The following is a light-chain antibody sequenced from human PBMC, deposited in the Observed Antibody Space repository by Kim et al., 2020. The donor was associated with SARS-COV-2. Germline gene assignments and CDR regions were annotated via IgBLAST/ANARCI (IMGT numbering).Light chain of an antibody. CDR3: YSTDSSGDLRV. V-gene: IGLV3-10*01. CDR1: ALPIKY. Sequence: SPGQTAKITCSGDALPIKYAFWDQKKSGQAPVLVIYEDTKRPSEIPERFSGSSSGTTATLTISGAQVDDEAYYFCYSTDSSGDLRVFGGGTQLTVL. CDR2: EDT. J-gene: IGLJ3*02.